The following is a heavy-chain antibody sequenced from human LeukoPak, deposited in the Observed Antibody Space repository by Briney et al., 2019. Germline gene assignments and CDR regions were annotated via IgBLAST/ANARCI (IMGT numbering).Heavy chain of an antibody. CDR3: VRDRELNY. V-gene: IGHV4-59*12. CDR2: VYNSGNT. Sequence: PSETLSLTCTVSGCSISIYYWSWVRQHPGKGLEWMGYVYNSGNTDYNPSLKSRVTISADTSKNQFSLKLTSVTAADTAVYYCVRDRELNYWGQGTLVTVSS. D-gene: IGHD1-7*01. J-gene: IGHJ4*02. CDR1: GCSISIYY.